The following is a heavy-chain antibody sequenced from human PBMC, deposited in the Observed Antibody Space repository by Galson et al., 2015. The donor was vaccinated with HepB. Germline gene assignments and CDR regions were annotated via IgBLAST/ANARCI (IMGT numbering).Heavy chain of an antibody. V-gene: IGHV3-15*07. J-gene: IGHJ4*02. D-gene: IGHD2-2*01. CDR3: TTVSRLVPALSCHY. Sequence: SLRPSCAASGFTFSNAWMNWVRQAPGKGLEWVGRIKSKTDGGTTDYAAPVKGRFTISRDDSKNTLYLQMNSLKTEDTAVYYCTTVSRLVPALSCHYWGQGTLVTVSS. CDR2: IKSKTDGGTT. CDR1: GFTFSNAW.